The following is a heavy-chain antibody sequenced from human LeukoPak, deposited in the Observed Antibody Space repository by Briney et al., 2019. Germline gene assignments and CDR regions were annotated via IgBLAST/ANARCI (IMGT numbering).Heavy chain of an antibody. D-gene: IGHD3-16*02. CDR1: GFTFSSYA. J-gene: IGHJ4*02. Sequence: PGGSLRLSCAASGFTFSSYAMSWVRQAPGKGLEWVSAISGSGGSTYYADSVKGRFTISRDNSKNTLYLQMNSLRAEDTAVYYCAKDYVWGSYRHQYFDYWGRGTLVTVSS. CDR3: AKDYVWGSYRHQYFDY. CDR2: ISGSGGST. V-gene: IGHV3-23*01.